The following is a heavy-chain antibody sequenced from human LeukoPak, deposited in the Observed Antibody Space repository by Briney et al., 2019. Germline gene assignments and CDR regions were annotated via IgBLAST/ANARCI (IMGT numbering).Heavy chain of an antibody. D-gene: IGHD6-25*01. CDR3: ARQGYNSVRAQYFFDY. CDR1: GFTFTTYC. Sequence: GESLRISCKCSGFTFTTYCISWMRQMPGKGLEWMGRIDPSDSYTNYNPSFQGHVTISADKSISTAYLSLKASDTAMYYCARQGYNSVRAQYFFDYWGQGTPVTVSS. V-gene: IGHV5-10-1*01. CDR2: IDPSDSYT. J-gene: IGHJ4*02.